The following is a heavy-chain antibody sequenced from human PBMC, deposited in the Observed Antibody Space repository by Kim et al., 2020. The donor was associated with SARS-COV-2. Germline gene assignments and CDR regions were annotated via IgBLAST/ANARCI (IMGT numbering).Heavy chain of an antibody. CDR2: IYPRDSDT. CDR3: ARRSSGFDF. V-gene: IGHV5-51*01. Sequence: GESLKISCKASGYSFISSWIVWVRQMPGKGLECMGIIYPRDSDTRYSPSFQGQVTFSVDRSINTAYLHWNSLKASDTAMYYCARRSSGFDFWGQGTLVTVSS. D-gene: IGHD6-19*01. J-gene: IGHJ4*02. CDR1: GYSFISSW.